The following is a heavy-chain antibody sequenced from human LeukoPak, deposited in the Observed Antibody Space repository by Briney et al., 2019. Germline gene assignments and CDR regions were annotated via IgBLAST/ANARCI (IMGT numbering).Heavy chain of an antibody. J-gene: IGHJ4*02. V-gene: IGHV3-48*03. CDR1: GFTFSSYE. D-gene: IGHD6-6*01. Sequence: PGGSLRLSCGASGFTFSSYEMNWVRQAPGKGLEWVSCISSGGSAIYYADSVKGRFTISRDNAKNSLYLQMNSLRAEDTAVYYCARNDYSSSSYFYWGQGTLVTVSS. CDR3: ARNDYSSSSYFY. CDR2: ISSGGSAI.